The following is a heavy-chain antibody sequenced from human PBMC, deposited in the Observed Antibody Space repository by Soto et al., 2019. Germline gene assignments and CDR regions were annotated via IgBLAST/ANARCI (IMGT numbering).Heavy chain of an antibody. D-gene: IGHD1-1*01. V-gene: IGHV4-34*01. CDR2: INHSGST. CDR3: ARDRVWRAFYYYYGMDV. J-gene: IGHJ6*02. Sequence: SETLSLTCAVYGGSFSGYYWSWIRQPPGKGLEWIGEINHSGSTNYNPSLKSRVTISVDTSKNQFSLKLSSVTAADTAVYYCARDRVWRAFYYYYGMDVWGQGTTVTVSS. CDR1: GGSFSGYY.